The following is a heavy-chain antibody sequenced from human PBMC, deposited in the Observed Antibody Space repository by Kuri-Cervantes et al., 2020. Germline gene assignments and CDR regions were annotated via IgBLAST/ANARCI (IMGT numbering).Heavy chain of an antibody. Sequence: GGSLRLSCAASGFTFDDYGMSWVRQAPGKGLEWVSSINWNGGSTGYADSVKGRFTISRDNSKNTLYLQMNSLRAEDTAVYYCARSNSVIRINWFDPWGQGTLVTVSS. V-gene: IGHV3-20*04. D-gene: IGHD3-16*02. J-gene: IGHJ5*02. CDR1: GFTFDDYG. CDR3: ARSNSVIRINWFDP. CDR2: INWNGGST.